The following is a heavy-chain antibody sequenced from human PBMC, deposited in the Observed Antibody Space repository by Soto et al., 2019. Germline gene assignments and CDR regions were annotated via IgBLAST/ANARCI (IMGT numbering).Heavy chain of an antibody. J-gene: IGHJ4*02. V-gene: IGHV4-31*02. D-gene: IGHD4-17*01. CDR3: ASDGDYDSMGYFDY. Sequence: SETLCLTWTVSDVSISNVGYCCIWIRQHPGKGLEWIGYIYYSGSTYYNPSLKSRVTISVDTSKNQFSLKLSSVTAADTAVYYCASDGDYDSMGYFDYWGQGTLVTVSS. CDR2: IYYSGST. CDR1: DVSISNVGYC.